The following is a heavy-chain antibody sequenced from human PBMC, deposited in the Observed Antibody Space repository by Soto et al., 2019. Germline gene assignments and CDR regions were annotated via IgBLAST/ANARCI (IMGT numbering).Heavy chain of an antibody. CDR3: ARINLPTNVPGILSLDY. Sequence: GGSLRLSCAASGFTFSSHSIQWVRQAPGKGLEWVAVISYDGSIKYYADSVKGRFTISRDNSKNTAYLQMNSLRAEDTAVYYCARINLPTNVPGILSLDYWGQGTLVTVSS. CDR2: ISYDGSIK. D-gene: IGHD1-1*01. J-gene: IGHJ4*02. CDR1: GFTFSSHS. V-gene: IGHV3-30-3*01.